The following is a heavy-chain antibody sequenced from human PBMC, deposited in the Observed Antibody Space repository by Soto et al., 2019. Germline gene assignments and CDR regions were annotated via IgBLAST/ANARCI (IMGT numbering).Heavy chain of an antibody. CDR1: GFTFSSYS. CDR3: ARDPPSKRELDAFDI. D-gene: IGHD1-26*01. V-gene: IGHV3-21*01. J-gene: IGHJ3*02. Sequence: GGSLRLSCAASGFTFSSYSMNWVRQAPGKGLEWVSSISSSSSYTYYADSVKGRFTISRDNAKNSLYLQMNSLRAEDTAVYYCARDPPSKRELDAFDIWGQGTMVTVSS. CDR2: ISSSSSYT.